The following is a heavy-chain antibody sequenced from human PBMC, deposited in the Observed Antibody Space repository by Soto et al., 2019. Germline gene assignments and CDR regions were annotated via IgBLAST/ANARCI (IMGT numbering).Heavy chain of an antibody. Sequence: SVKVSYKASGFTFTSSSLQWLRQARGQRREWIGWIVVGSGNTNYAQKFQERVTITRDMSTSTAYMELSSLRSEDTAVHYCARSYYDILTGYSQDAFDIWGQGTMVTVSS. CDR2: IVVGSGNT. J-gene: IGHJ3*02. CDR3: ARSYYDILTGYSQDAFDI. CDR1: GFTFTSSS. D-gene: IGHD3-9*01. V-gene: IGHV1-58*01.